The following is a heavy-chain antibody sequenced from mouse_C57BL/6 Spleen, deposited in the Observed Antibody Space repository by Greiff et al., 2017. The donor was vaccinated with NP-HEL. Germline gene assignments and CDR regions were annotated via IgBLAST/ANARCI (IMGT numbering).Heavy chain of an antibody. CDR1: GYTFTSYW. CDR2: IYPGSGST. D-gene: IGHD1-1*01. Sequence: QVQLQQPGAELVKPGASVMMSCKASGYTFTSYWITWVKQRPGQGLEWIGDIYPGSGSTNYNEKFKSKATLTVDTSSSTAYMQLSSLTSEDSAVYYCARGTTRVVGAMDYWGQGTSVTVSS. CDR3: ARGTTRVVGAMDY. V-gene: IGHV1-55*01. J-gene: IGHJ4*01.